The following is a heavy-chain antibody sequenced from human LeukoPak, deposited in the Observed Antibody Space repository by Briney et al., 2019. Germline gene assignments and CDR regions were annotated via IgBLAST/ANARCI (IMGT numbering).Heavy chain of an antibody. J-gene: IGHJ4*02. CDR1: VFTFTTYT. Sequence: PVRSLRLSCAASVFTFTTYTIHSVPQAPGKGLEYVSAVVGNGGTTYYANSVKGRFTISRDNSKNTVYLQMGSLRAEDTAVYYCARERAFYYFDYWGQGALVTVSS. CDR2: VVGNGGTT. V-gene: IGHV3-64*01. CDR3: ARERAFYYFDY.